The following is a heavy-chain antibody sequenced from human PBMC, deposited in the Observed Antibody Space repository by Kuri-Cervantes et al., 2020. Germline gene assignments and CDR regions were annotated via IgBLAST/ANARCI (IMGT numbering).Heavy chain of an antibody. Sequence: SGPTLVKPTQTLTLTCTFSGFSLSTSGMCVSWIRQPPGKALEWLALIDWNDDKYYSTSLKTRLTISKDTSKNQVVLTMTNMDPVDTATYYCAHSIAPSGTFDYWGQGILVTVSS. V-gene: IGHV2-70*12. D-gene: IGHD6-13*01. CDR2: IDWNDDK. J-gene: IGHJ4*02. CDR1: GFSLSTSGMC. CDR3: AHSIAPSGTFDY.